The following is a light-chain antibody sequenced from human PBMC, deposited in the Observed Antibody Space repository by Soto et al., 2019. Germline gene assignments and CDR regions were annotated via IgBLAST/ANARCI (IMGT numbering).Light chain of an antibody. J-gene: IGLJ1*01. CDR1: SSDVGGYNY. CDR3: CSYAGSYTSYV. Sequence: QSVRTQPRSVSGSPGQSVTISCTGTSSDVGGYNYVSWYQQHPGKAPKLMIYDVSKRPSGVPDRFSGSKSGNTASLTISGLQAEDEADYYCCSYAGSYTSYVFGTGTKVTVL. CDR2: DVS. V-gene: IGLV2-11*01.